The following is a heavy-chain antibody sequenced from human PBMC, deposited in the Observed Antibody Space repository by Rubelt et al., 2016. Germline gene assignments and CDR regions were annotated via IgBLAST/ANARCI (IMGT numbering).Heavy chain of an antibody. CDR1: GYTFTTYA. V-gene: IGHV1-3*01. Sequence: QVQLVQSGAEVKKPGASVKVSCKASGYTFTTYAMHWVRQAPGQRLEWMGWINAGNGNTKYSQKFQGRVTITRDTSASTAYMELSSLRSEDTAVYYCARGPRGNNFDYWGQGTLVTVSS. CDR2: INAGNGNT. J-gene: IGHJ4*02. CDR3: ARGPRGNNFDY.